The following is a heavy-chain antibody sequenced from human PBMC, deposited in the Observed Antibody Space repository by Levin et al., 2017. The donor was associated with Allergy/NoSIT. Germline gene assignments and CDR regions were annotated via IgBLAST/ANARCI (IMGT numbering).Heavy chain of an antibody. V-gene: IGHV1-69*06. CDR1: GDTLSTYI. D-gene: IGHD5-18*01. Sequence: ASVKVSCETSGDTLSTYIINWVRQAPGQGLEWMGGTIPTFGTANYAQKFQGRVTITADKSTNTAYMELSSLRSEDTAVYYCATGRGGYSYGYALYWGQGTLVTVSS. J-gene: IGHJ4*02. CDR3: ATGRGGYSYGYALY. CDR2: TIPTFGTA.